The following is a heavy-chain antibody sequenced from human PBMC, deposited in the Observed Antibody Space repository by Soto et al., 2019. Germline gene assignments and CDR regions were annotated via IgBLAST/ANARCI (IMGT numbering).Heavy chain of an antibody. CDR1: GFTFSSYA. CDR3: AKDEQQLDKYFDY. Sequence: GVSLRLSCAASGFTFSSYAMSWVRQAPGKGLEWVSAISGSGGSTYYADSVKGRFTISRDNSKNTLYLQMNSLRAEDTAVYYCAKDEQQLDKYFDYWGQGTLVTVSS. CDR2: ISGSGGST. J-gene: IGHJ4*02. D-gene: IGHD6-13*01. V-gene: IGHV3-23*01.